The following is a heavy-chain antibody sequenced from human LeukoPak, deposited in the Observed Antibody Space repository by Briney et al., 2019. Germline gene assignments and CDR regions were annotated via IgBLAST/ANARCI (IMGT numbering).Heavy chain of an antibody. CDR3: ARVDRLRYFDWLLFLDY. Sequence: ASVKVSCKASGYTFTSYGISWVRQAPGQGLEWMGWISAYNGNTNYAQKLQGRVTMTTDTSTSTAYMELRSRRSDDTAVYYCARVDRLRYFDWLLFLDYWGQGTLVTVSS. D-gene: IGHD3-9*01. CDR2: ISAYNGNT. CDR1: GYTFTSYG. J-gene: IGHJ4*02. V-gene: IGHV1-18*01.